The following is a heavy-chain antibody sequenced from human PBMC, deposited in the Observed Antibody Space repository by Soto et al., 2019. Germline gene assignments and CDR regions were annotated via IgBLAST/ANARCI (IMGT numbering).Heavy chain of an antibody. CDR2: ISSGSDHI. J-gene: IGHJ4*02. CDR3: VRSYSSGRYDDY. Sequence: EVQLVESGGGLVKPGGSLRLSCAASGFTFNSYSMNWVRQAPAKGLEWVSSISSGSDHIFYADSVKGRFTISRDNAKNSLYLQMNSLRAEDTAVYYCVRSYSSGRYDDYWGQGTLVTVSA. CDR1: GFTFNSYS. V-gene: IGHV3-21*02. D-gene: IGHD6-19*01.